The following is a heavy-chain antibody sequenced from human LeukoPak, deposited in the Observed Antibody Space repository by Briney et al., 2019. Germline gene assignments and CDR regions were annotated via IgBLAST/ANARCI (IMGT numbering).Heavy chain of an antibody. D-gene: IGHD6-13*01. CDR3: VKNLGQGAAYDS. V-gene: IGHV3-23*01. Sequence: SGGSLRLSCAASGFTFSTNAMTWVRQAPGKGLKWVAAISGDGVYIYYADSVKGRFTISRDNSKTALYLQMNYLTDEDTALYYCVKNLGQGAAYDSWGQGTLVTVSS. J-gene: IGHJ4*02. CDR1: GFTFSTNA. CDR2: ISGDGVYI.